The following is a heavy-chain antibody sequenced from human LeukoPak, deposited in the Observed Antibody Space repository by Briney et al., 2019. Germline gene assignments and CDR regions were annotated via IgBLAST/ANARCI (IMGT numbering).Heavy chain of an antibody. Sequence: GGSLRLSCAASGFTFGDYAMHWVRQAPGKGLEWVSLISGDGGSTYYADSVKGRFTISRDNSKNSLYLQMNSLRTEDTALYYCAKVQGGANYYDSSGYPYYFDYWGQGTLVTVSS. CDR2: ISGDGGST. J-gene: IGHJ4*02. D-gene: IGHD3-22*01. CDR1: GFTFGDYA. CDR3: AKVQGGANYYDSSGYPYYFDY. V-gene: IGHV3-43*02.